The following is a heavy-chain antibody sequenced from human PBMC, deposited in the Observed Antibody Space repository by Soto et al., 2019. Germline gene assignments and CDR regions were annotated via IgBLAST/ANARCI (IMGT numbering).Heavy chain of an antibody. CDR2: IYSGSSS. CDR3: AREGDAFDI. V-gene: IGHV3-53*01. Sequence: EVQLVESGGGLIQPGGSLRLSCAASGFTVSSNYTNWVRQPPGKGLEWVSIIYSGSSSYYADSVKGRFTISRDNSKNTLYLQMNSLRAEDTAVYYCAREGDAFDIWGQGTMVTVSS. J-gene: IGHJ3*02. CDR1: GFTVSSNY.